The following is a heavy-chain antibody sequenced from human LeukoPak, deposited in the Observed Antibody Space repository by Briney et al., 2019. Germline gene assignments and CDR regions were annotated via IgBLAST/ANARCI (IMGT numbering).Heavy chain of an antibody. J-gene: IGHJ6*02. V-gene: IGHV1-69*13. Sequence: VASVKVSCKASGGTFSSYAISWVRQAPGQGLEWMGGIIPIFGTANYAQKFQGRVTITADESTSTAYMELSSLRSEDTAVYYCARTQVAARNYYYYGMDVWGQGTTVTVSS. CDR2: IIPIFGTA. D-gene: IGHD6-6*01. CDR1: GGTFSSYA. CDR3: ARTQVAARNYYYYGMDV.